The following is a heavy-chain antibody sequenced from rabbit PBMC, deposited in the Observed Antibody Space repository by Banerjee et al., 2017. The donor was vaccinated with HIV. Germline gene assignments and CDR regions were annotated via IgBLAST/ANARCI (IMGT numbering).Heavy chain of an antibody. J-gene: IGHJ4*01. CDR3: ARSYAGKAMTSLNL. CDR2: INTSTGNN. Sequence: QEQLEESGGGLVQPEGSLALTCKASGFSLSNKYVMCWVRQAPGKGLEWIACINTSTGNNVYAIWAKGRFTISKTSSTTVTLQMTSLTAADTATYFCARSYAGKAMTSLNLWGQGTLVTVS. D-gene: IGHD4-2*01. CDR1: GFSLSNKYV. V-gene: IGHV1S45*01.